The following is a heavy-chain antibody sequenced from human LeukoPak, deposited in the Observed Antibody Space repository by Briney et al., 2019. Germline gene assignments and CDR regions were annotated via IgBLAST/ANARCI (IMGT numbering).Heavy chain of an antibody. J-gene: IGHJ4*02. D-gene: IGHD3-22*01. Sequence: SETLSLTCTVSGGSSSSSSYYWGWIRQPPGKGLERIGGIYYSGSTYYNPSLKSRVTISVDTSKNQFSLKLSSLTAADTAAYYCARDQYYYDSSGDFDYWSQGTLVTVCS. CDR2: IYYSGST. CDR1: GGSSSSSSYY. CDR3: ARDQYYYDSSGDFDY. V-gene: IGHV4-39*07.